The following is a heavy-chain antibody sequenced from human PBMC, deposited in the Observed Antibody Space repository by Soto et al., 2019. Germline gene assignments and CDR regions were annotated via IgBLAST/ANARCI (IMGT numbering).Heavy chain of an antibody. D-gene: IGHD1-1*01. CDR3: ARGRYGDY. J-gene: IGHJ4*02. V-gene: IGHV1-18*01. CDR2: ISAHNGNT. Sequence: QVHLVQCGAEVKKPGASVKVSCKASSYTFTSCGITWVRQAPGQGVEWMGWISAHNGNTDYAQKLQGRVIVTRDTSTSTAYMELRSLRSDDTAVYYCARGRYGDYWGQGALVTVS. CDR1: SYTFTSCG.